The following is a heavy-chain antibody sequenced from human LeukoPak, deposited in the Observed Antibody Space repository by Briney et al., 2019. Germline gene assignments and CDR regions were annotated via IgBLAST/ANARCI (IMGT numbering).Heavy chain of an antibody. J-gene: IGHJ4*02. CDR1: GYTFTSYY. V-gene: IGHV1-46*01. Sequence: ASVKVSCKASGYTFTSYYMHWVRQAPGQGLEWMGIINPSGGSTSYAQKFQGRVTMTRDTSTSTVYMELSSLRSEDTAVYYCARVAARVSVNCYDSSGYDDFDYGGQGTLVTVSS. D-gene: IGHD3-22*01. CDR3: ARVAARVSVNCYDSSGYDDFDY. CDR2: INPSGGST.